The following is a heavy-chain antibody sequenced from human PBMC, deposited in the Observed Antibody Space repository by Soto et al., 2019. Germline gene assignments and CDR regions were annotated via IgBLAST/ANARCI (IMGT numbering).Heavy chain of an antibody. D-gene: IGHD4-4*01. J-gene: IGHJ4*02. V-gene: IGHV1-2*02. CDR2: INPNSGGT. CDR3: AREGDDYSN. Sequence: QVQLVQTGAGVKKPGASVKVSCKASGYTFTDYYMHWVRQAPGQGLEWIGWINPNSGGTNYAQKLQGRVTITRDTSIRTGYMGLSRLRSEDTAVYYCAREGDDYSNWGQGSLVTVSS. CDR1: GYTFTDYY.